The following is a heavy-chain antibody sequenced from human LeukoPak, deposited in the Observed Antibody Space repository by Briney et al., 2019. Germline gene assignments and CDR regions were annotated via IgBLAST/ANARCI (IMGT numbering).Heavy chain of an antibody. CDR1: GFTFSGYS. CDR2: FGTRSTSI. V-gene: IGHV3-21*01. Sequence: PGRSLRLSCTATGFTFSGYSMNWIRQAPGKGLEWVSSFGTRSTSIYHAGSVKGRFAISRDNAKNSLYLQMNSLRAEDTALYYCAREVSEGFDFWGQGTLVTVSS. J-gene: IGHJ4*02. CDR3: AREVSEGFDF. D-gene: IGHD3-22*01.